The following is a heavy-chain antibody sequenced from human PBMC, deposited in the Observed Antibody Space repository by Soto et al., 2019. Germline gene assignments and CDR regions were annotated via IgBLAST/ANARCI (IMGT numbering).Heavy chain of an antibody. V-gene: IGHV3-23*01. Sequence: GGSLRLSCVVSGFTASDAWMSWVRQTPGKGLEWVSAISGSGGSTYYADSVKGRFTISRDNSKNTLYLQMNSLRAEDTAIYYCAKRSVSGTYSPFDYWGQGTLVTVSS. D-gene: IGHD1-7*01. CDR1: GFTASDAW. CDR2: ISGSGGST. J-gene: IGHJ4*02. CDR3: AKRSVSGTYSPFDY.